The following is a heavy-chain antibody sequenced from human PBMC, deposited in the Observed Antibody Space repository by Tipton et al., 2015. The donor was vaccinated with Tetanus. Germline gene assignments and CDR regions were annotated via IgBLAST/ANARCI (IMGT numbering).Heavy chain of an antibody. J-gene: IGHJ6*02. CDR2: IDPNSGGT. Sequence: VQLVQSGAEVKKPGASLKVSCKASGYTFTGYYLYWVRQAPGQGLEWMGWIDPNSGGTIYAQKFQGRVTMTRDTSISTAYMELIRLRSDDTAVYYCARDRGDYIYYGMDVWGPGTTVTVTS. D-gene: IGHD3-22*01. V-gene: IGHV1-2*02. CDR1: GYTFTGYY. CDR3: ARDRGDYIYYGMDV.